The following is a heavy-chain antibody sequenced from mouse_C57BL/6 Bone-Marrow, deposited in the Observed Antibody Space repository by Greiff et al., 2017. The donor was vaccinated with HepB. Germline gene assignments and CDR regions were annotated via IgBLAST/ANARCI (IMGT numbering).Heavy chain of an antibody. CDR3: ARIYSNWVLMDY. CDR2: IYPGSGST. V-gene: IGHV1-55*01. D-gene: IGHD2-5*01. CDR1: GYTFTSYW. Sequence: QVQLQQSGAELVKPGASVKMSCKASGYTFTSYWITWVKQRPGQGLEWIGDIYPGSGSTNYNEKFKSKATLTVDTSSSTAYMQLSSLTSEDSAVYYCARIYSNWVLMDYWGQGTSVTVSS. J-gene: IGHJ4*01.